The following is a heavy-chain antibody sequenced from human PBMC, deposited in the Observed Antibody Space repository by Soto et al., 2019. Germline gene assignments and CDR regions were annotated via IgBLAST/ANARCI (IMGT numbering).Heavy chain of an antibody. J-gene: IGHJ4*02. Sequence: KPSETLSLTCTVSGGSVSSGSYYWSWIRQPPGKGLEWIGYIYYSGSTSYNLSLKSRATISLDTSKNQFSLKLNSVTAADTAVYYCARVKCSGGSCDKPFDYWGQGTLVTVSS. V-gene: IGHV4-61*01. D-gene: IGHD2-15*01. CDR2: IYYSGST. CDR1: GGSVSSGSYY. CDR3: ARVKCSGGSCDKPFDY.